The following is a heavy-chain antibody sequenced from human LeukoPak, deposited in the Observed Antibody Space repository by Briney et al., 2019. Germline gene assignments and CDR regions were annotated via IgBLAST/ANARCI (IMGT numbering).Heavy chain of an antibody. V-gene: IGHV3-30*02. CDR2: IRYDGSNK. Sequence: PGGSLRLSCAASGFTFSSYGMHWVRQAPGKGLEWVAFIRYDGSNKYYADSVKGRFTISRDNSKNTLYLQMNSLRPEDTAVYYCARSQRAYCGGDCYVLGYWGQGTLVTVSS. D-gene: IGHD2-21*01. CDR3: ARSQRAYCGGDCYVLGY. J-gene: IGHJ4*02. CDR1: GFTFSSYG.